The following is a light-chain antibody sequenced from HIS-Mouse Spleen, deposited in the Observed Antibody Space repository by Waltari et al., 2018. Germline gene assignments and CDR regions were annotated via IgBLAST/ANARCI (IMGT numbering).Light chain of an antibody. CDR2: KDS. CDR3: QSADSSGTYVV. CDR1: ALPKPY. Sequence: SYELTQPPSVSVSPGQTARITCPGDALPKPYAYWYQQKPGQAQVLVIYKDSERPSGIPERFSGSSSGTTVTLTISGVQAEDEADYYCQSADSSGTYVVFGGGTKVTVL. V-gene: IGLV3-25*03. J-gene: IGLJ2*01.